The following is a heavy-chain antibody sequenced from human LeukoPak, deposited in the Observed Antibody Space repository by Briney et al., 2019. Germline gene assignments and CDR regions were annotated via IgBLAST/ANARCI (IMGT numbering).Heavy chain of an antibody. CDR3: ARGGTYGSGSDQQTTLDY. V-gene: IGHV4-4*07. CDR2: VHPCGSH. CDR1: GGPISSFY. Sequence: SDTLPLTYSVSGGPISSFYWRWLGQPAGKGLEWIGCVHPCGSHNHNPSLKRRVIISVERHKKEFPLNLISVPSAHTPVFYFARGGTYGSGSDQQTTLDYWGQGTLVTVSS. D-gene: IGHD3-10*01. J-gene: IGHJ4*02.